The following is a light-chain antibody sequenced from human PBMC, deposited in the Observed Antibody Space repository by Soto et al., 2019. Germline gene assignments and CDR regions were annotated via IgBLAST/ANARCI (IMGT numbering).Light chain of an antibody. CDR1: HSVDSSY. CDR3: QQYGSYPLT. V-gene: IGKV3-20*01. CDR2: ETS. J-gene: IGKJ4*01. Sequence: EVVLTQSPGALSLSPGERATLSCRASHSVDSSYFAWYQQRPGQAPRLLIYETSSRATGIPDRFSGSVSGTDFTLTVSRLEPEDFAVYFCQQYGSYPLTFGGGTKVEIK.